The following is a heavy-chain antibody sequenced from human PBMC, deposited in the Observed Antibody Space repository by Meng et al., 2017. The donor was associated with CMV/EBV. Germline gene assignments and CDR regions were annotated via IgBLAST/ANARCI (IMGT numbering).Heavy chain of an antibody. CDR1: VGTFSSYA. CDR3: ARNQPSRGWSHEDY. D-gene: IGHD2-15*01. CDR2: IIPIFGTA. J-gene: IGHJ4*02. V-gene: IGHV1-69*12. Sequence: QVRLVQPGAGVKKPGASVKVSCKASVGTFSSYAISWVRQAPGQGLEWMGGIIPIFGTANYAQKFQGRVTITADESTSTAYMELSSLRSEDTAVYYCARNQPSRGWSHEDYWGQGTLVTVSS.